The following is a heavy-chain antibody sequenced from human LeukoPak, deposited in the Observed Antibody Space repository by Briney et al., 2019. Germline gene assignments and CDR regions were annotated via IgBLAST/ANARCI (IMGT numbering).Heavy chain of an antibody. Sequence: PGGSLRLSCAASGFTVSSNYMSWVRQAPGKGLEWVSVIYSGGSTYYADSVKGRFTISRDNSKNTLYLQMNSLRAEDTAVYYCARSRGDYYDSSGYLNYWGQGTLVTVSS. J-gene: IGHJ4*02. D-gene: IGHD3-22*01. CDR1: GFTVSSNY. CDR3: ARSRGDYYDSSGYLNY. V-gene: IGHV3-66*01. CDR2: IYSGGST.